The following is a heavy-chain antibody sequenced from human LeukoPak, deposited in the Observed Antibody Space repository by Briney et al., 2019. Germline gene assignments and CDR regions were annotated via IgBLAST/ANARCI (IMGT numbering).Heavy chain of an antibody. CDR3: ARDGEREYYYDSSGYYD. D-gene: IGHD3-22*01. J-gene: IGHJ4*02. V-gene: IGHV1-2*02. Sequence: GASVKVSCKASGYTFTSYGISWVRQAPGQGLEWMGWINPNSGGTNYAQKFQGRVTMTRDTSISTAYMELSRLRSDDTAVYYCARDGEREYYYDSSGYYDWGQGTLVTVSS. CDR2: INPNSGGT. CDR1: GYTFTSYG.